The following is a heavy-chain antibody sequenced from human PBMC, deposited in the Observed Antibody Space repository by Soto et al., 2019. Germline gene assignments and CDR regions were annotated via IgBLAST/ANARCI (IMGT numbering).Heavy chain of an antibody. V-gene: IGHV3-7*01. CDR1: GFTFSSYW. J-gene: IGHJ4*02. CDR2: IKQDGSEK. CDR3: ATSRTFDY. Sequence: EVQLVESGGGLVQPGGSLRLSCVGSGFTFSSYWMNWVRQAPGKGLEWVANIKQDGSEKYYVDSAKGRFTISRDNAKNSLYLQMNSLSAEDTAIYYCATSRTFDYWGQGTLVTVSS. D-gene: IGHD6-13*01.